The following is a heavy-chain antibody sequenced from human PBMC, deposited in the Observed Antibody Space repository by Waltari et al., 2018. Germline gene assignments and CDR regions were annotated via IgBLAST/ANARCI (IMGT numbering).Heavy chain of an antibody. D-gene: IGHD2-15*01. J-gene: IGHJ4*02. CDR3: AGGSVVVVVAACDY. Sequence: QVQLQQWGAGLLKPSETLSLTCAVYGGSFSGYYWSWIRQPPGKGLEWIGEINHSGSTNYNPSLKSRVTISVDTSKNQFSLKLSSVTAADTAVYYCAGGSVVVVVAACDYWRQGTLVTVSS. CDR2: INHSGST. CDR1: GGSFSGYY. V-gene: IGHV4-34*01.